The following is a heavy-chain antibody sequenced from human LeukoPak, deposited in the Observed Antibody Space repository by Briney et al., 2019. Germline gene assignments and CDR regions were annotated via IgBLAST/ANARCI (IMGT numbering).Heavy chain of an antibody. CDR3: ARYLWFGESTYSYYFDY. V-gene: IGHV1-18*01. CDR1: GYTFTSYG. D-gene: IGHD3-10*01. CDR2: ISAYNGNT. Sequence: GASVKVSCKASGYTFTSYGISWVRQAPGQGLEWMGWISAYNGNTNYAQKLQGRVTMTTDTSTSTAYMELRSLRSDDTAVYYCARYLWFGESTYSYYFDYWGQGTLVTVSS. J-gene: IGHJ4*02.